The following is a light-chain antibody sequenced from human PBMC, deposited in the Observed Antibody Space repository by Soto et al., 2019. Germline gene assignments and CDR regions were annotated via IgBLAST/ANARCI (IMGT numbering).Light chain of an antibody. V-gene: IGKV1-9*01. Sequence: IQITQSPSTLSASVLYIFTITFLASQGISTLLAWYQQKPGKAPKVLIYESSLLQSGVPSRFSGSGSGTDFTLTISSLQPEDFATYYCQHFKSFPITFGQGTRLEIK. CDR2: ESS. CDR3: QHFKSFPIT. CDR1: QGISTL. J-gene: IGKJ5*01.